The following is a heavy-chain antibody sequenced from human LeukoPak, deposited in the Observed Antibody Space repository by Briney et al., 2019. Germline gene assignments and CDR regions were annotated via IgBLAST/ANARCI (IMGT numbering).Heavy chain of an antibody. J-gene: IGHJ4*02. V-gene: IGHV3-33*01. CDR1: GFTFSSYG. CDR2: IWYDGSNK. Sequence: GGSLRLSCAASGFTFSSYGMHWVRQAPGKGLEGVAVIWYDGSNKYYADSVKGRFTISRDNSKNTLYLQMNSLRAEDTAVYYCAASYDFWSGSTSFDYWGQGTLVTVSS. D-gene: IGHD3-3*01. CDR3: AASYDFWSGSTSFDY.